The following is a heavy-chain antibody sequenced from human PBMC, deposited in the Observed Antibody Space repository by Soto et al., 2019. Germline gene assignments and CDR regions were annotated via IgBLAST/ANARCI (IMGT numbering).Heavy chain of an antibody. J-gene: IGHJ3*02. CDR2: MNPNSGNT. Sequence: PSVKVSCKASGYTFTSYDINWVRQATGQGLEWMGWMNPNSGNTGYAQKFQGRVTMTRNTSISTAYMELSSLRSEDTAVYYCSSSTSWYHDAFDIWGQGTMVTVSS. CDR1: GYTFTSYD. D-gene: IGHD2-2*01. V-gene: IGHV1-8*01. CDR3: SSSTSWYHDAFDI.